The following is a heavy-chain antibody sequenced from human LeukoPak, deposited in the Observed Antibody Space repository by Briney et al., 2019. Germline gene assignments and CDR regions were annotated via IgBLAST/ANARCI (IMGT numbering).Heavy chain of an antibody. CDR2: IIPIFGTA. CDR3: AKDLTSSSTRPDS. V-gene: IGHV1-69*13. Sequence: GASVKVSCKASGGAFSSYAISWVRQAPGQGLEWMGGIIPIFGTANYAQKFQGRVTITADESTSTAYMELSSLRSEDTAVYYCAKDLTSSSTRPDSWGQGTLVTVSS. J-gene: IGHJ1*01. D-gene: IGHD6-6*01. CDR1: GGAFSSYA.